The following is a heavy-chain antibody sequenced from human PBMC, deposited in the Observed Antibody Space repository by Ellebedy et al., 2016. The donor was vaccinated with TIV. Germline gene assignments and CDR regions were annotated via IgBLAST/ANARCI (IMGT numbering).Heavy chain of an antibody. J-gene: IGHJ4*02. CDR2: VYYTGNT. CDR3: AREGGDDGGTRSDY. CDR1: GDSISSGYY. Sequence: GSLRLXXTVSGDSISSGYYWGWIRQPPGKGLEWIASVYYTGNTHYNPSLKSRVTISLDTSKNQFSLNLTSVTAADTAMYYCAREGGDDGGTRSDYWGQGTLVAVSS. D-gene: IGHD1-1*01. V-gene: IGHV4-38-2*02.